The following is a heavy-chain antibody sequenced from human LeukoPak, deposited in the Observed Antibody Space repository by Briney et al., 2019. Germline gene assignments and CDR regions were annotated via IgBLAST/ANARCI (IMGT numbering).Heavy chain of an antibody. V-gene: IGHV4-59*01. Sequence: SETLSLTCTVSGGSISSYYWSWIRQPPGKGLEWIGYIYYSGSTNYNPSLKSRVTISVDTSKNQFSLKLSSVTAADTAVYYCARDHGRTYYYDSSGSEPDYWGQGTLVTVSS. CDR3: ARDHGRTYYYDSSGSEPDY. CDR1: GGSISSYY. CDR2: IYYSGST. D-gene: IGHD3-22*01. J-gene: IGHJ4*02.